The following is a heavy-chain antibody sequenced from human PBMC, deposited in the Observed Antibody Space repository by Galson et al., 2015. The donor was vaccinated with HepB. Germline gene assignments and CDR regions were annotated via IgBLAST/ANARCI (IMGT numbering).Heavy chain of an antibody. CDR1: GFTFSSYS. V-gene: IGHV3-21*01. Sequence: SLRLSCAASGFTFSSYSMNWVRQAPGKGLEWVSSISSSSSYIYYADSVKGRFTISRDNAKNSLYLQMNSLRAEDTAVYYCARERESVGSTSNLDYWGQGTLVTVSS. CDR2: ISSSSSYI. CDR3: ARERESVGSTSNLDY. J-gene: IGHJ4*02. D-gene: IGHD2-2*01.